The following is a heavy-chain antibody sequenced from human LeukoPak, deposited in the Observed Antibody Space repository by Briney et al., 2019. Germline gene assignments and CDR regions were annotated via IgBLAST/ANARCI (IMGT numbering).Heavy chain of an antibody. Sequence: SQTLSLTCDISGDTVSSNSAAWNWIRQSPSRGLEWLGRTYYRSKWYCDYAVSVKSRITISPDTSKNQFSLQLNSVTADDTAVYYCARGFALDFWGQGTMVTVS. J-gene: IGHJ3*01. CDR3: ARGFALDF. V-gene: IGHV6-1*01. CDR2: TYYRSKWYC. CDR1: GDTVSSNSAA.